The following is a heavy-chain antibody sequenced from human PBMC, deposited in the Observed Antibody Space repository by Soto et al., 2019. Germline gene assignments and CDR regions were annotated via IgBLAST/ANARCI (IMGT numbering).Heavy chain of an antibody. CDR2: IYPGDSDT. CDR3: ATTGVYDSSGYSSFFFDP. Sequence: PGESLKISCKGSGYSFTSYWIGWVRQMPGKGLEWKGIIYPGDSDTRYSSSFQGQVTISADKSISTAYLQWSSLKASDTAMYYCATTGVYDSSGYSSFFFDPWGQGTLVTVSS. V-gene: IGHV5-51*01. J-gene: IGHJ5*02. CDR1: GYSFTSYW. D-gene: IGHD3-22*01.